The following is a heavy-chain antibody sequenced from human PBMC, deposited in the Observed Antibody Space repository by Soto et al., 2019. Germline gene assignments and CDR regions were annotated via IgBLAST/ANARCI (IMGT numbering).Heavy chain of an antibody. CDR2: IWYDGSNK. J-gene: IGHJ5*02. V-gene: IGHV3-33*08. CDR3: ARGGSKAYGWFDP. CDR1: GFTFSSYG. Sequence: PGGSLRLSCAASGFTFSSYGMHWVRQAPGKGLEWVAVIWYDGSNKYYADTVKGRFTISRDNSKNTLYLQMNSLRAEETAVYYCARGGSKAYGWFDPWGQGTLVTVSS. D-gene: IGHD4-17*01.